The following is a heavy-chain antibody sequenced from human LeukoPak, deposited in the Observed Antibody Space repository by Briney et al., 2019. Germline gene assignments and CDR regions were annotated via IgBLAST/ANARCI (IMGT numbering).Heavy chain of an antibody. Sequence: GRSLRLSCAASGFXFSSYGMHWVRQAPGEGLEWVAVISYDGSNKYYADSVKGRFTISRDNAKNTLYLQMNSLRVEDTAVYYCVRAVVGATDYWGQGTLVTVSS. CDR3: VRAVVGATDY. CDR2: ISYDGSNK. V-gene: IGHV3-30*03. J-gene: IGHJ4*02. D-gene: IGHD1-26*01. CDR1: GFXFSSYG.